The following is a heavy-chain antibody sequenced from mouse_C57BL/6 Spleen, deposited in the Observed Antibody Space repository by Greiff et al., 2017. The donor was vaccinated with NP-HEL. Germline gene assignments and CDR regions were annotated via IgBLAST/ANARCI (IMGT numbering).Heavy chain of an antibody. CDR2: INYDGSST. V-gene: IGHV5-16*01. CDR3: ARGNYGSSDFAY. J-gene: IGHJ3*01. D-gene: IGHD1-1*01. CDR1: GFTFSDYY. Sequence: EVHLVESEGGLVQPGSSMKLSCTASGFTFSDYYMAWVRQVPEKGLEWVANINYDGSSTYYLDSLKSRFIISRDNAKNILYLQMSSLKSEDTATYYCARGNYGSSDFAYWGQGTLVTVSA.